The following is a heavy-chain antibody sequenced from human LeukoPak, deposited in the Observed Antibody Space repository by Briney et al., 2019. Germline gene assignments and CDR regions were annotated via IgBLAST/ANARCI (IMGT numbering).Heavy chain of an antibody. CDR3: ARDRYYYESSGYYCFDY. CDR1: GGSISSSSYY. CDR2: IYYFGST. D-gene: IGHD3-22*01. J-gene: IGHJ4*02. Sequence: SETLSLTCTVSGGSISSSSYYWGWIRQPPGKGLEWIGSIYYFGSTHYNPSLKSRVTISVDTSKNQFSLKLSSVTAADTAVYYCARDRYYYESSGYYCFDYWGQGTLVTVSS. V-gene: IGHV4-39*07.